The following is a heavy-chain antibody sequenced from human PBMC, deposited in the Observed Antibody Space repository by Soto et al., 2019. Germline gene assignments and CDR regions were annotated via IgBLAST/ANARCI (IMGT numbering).Heavy chain of an antibody. CDR1: GYTFTSYG. D-gene: IGHD5-12*01. J-gene: IGHJ6*02. V-gene: IGHV1-18*01. CDR3: ARRPKPILATSSVYYYCGMDV. CDR2: ISAYNGNT. Sequence: QVQLVQSGAEVKKPGASVKVSCKASGYTFTSYGISWVRQAPGQGLEWMGWISAYNGNTNYAQKHQGRVTITTDPSTHTAYKELRSLRSDDTAVYYCARRPKPILATSSVYYYCGMDVWGQGTTVTVSS.